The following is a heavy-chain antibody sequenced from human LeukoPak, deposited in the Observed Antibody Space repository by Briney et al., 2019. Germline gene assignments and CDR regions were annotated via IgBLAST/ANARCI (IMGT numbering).Heavy chain of an antibody. V-gene: IGHV3-64D*06. CDR3: VKDVPRFGEPPFDP. CDR1: GFTFSSYA. Sequence: GGSLRLSCSASGFTFSSYAMHWVRQAPGKGLGYVSAISSNGGSTYYADSVKGRFTISRDNSKNTLYLQMSSLRAEDTAVYYCVKDVPRFGEPPFDPWGQGTLVTVSS. J-gene: IGHJ5*02. D-gene: IGHD3-16*01. CDR2: ISSNGGST.